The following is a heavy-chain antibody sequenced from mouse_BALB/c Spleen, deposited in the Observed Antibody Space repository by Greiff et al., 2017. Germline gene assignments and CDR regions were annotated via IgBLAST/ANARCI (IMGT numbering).Heavy chain of an antibody. D-gene: IGHD2-4*01. CDR1: GYTFTDYA. V-gene: IGHV1-67*01. CDR3: AGERDYDYEETSWFAY. J-gene: IGHJ3*01. CDR2: ISTYSGNT. Sequence: VQLQQSGPELVRPGVSVKISCKGSGYTFTDYAMHWVKQSHAKSLDWIGVISTYSGNTNYNQKFKGKATMTVDKSSSTAYMELARLTSEDSAIYYCAGERDYDYEETSWFAYWGQGTLVTVSA.